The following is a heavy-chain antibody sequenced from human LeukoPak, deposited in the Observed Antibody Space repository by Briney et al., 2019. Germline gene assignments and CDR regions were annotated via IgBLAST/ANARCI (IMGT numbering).Heavy chain of an antibody. Sequence: GASVKVSCKASGYTFTSYGISWVRQAPGQGLEWMGWIIPIFGTANYAQKFQGRVTITTDESTSTAYMELSSLRSEDTAVYYCARDYYDSSGYYYFDYWGQGTLVTVSS. J-gene: IGHJ4*02. V-gene: IGHV1-69*05. CDR3: ARDYYDSSGYYYFDY. D-gene: IGHD3-22*01. CDR2: IIPIFGTA. CDR1: GYTFTSYG.